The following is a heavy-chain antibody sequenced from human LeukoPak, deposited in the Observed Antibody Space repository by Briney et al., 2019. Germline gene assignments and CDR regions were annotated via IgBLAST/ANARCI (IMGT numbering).Heavy chain of an antibody. J-gene: IGHJ6*04. Sequence: SETLSLTCAVSGGSISSGGYSWSWLRQPPGKGLEWIGYIYYSGSTYYNPSLKSRVTISVDTSKNQFSLKLSSVTAADTAVYYCARDPPDVWGKGTTVTISS. V-gene: IGHV4-30-4*07. CDR3: ARDPPDV. CDR2: IYYSGST. CDR1: GGSISSGGYS.